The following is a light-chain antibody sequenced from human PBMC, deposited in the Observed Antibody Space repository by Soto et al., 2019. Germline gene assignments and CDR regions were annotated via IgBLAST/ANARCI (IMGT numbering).Light chain of an antibody. CDR3: MQGTHWPIT. CDR1: QSLAHSDGIAY. J-gene: IGKJ5*01. V-gene: IGKV2-30*02. CDR2: KVS. Sequence: DVVTTQSPLSLPVTLGQPASISCRSNQSLAHSDGIAYFSWFQQRPGRSPRRLIYKVSNRDSGVPARFSGSGSGTDFALKISRVEAEDVGVYYCMQGTHWPITFGQGTRWRLN.